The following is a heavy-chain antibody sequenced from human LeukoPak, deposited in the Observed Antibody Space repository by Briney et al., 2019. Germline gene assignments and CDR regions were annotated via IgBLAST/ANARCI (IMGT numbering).Heavy chain of an antibody. D-gene: IGHD4-17*01. J-gene: IGHJ4*02. CDR3: ARVRGYGVFDY. V-gene: IGHV4-61*02. CDR1: GGSISSGSYY. CDR2: IYTSGST. Sequence: SETLSLTCTVSGGSISSGSYYWSWIRQPAGKGVEWIGRIYTSGSTNYNPSLKSRVTISVDTSKNQFSLKLSSVTAADTAVYYCARVRGYGVFDYWGQGTLVTVSS.